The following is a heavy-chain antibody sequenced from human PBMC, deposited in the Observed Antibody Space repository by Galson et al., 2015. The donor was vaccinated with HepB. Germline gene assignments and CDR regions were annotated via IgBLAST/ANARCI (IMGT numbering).Heavy chain of an antibody. CDR2: SHWDSGTF. Sequence: SLRLSCAASGFTFEDYAMHWVRQGPGKGLEWVSGSHWDSGTFCYADSVKGRFTISRDNAKKSLYPQMNSLRAEDSALYYCAKDISPRRYLDWSLAFDVWGQGTMVTVSS. D-gene: IGHD3-9*01. CDR3: AKDISPRRYLDWSLAFDV. J-gene: IGHJ3*01. V-gene: IGHV3-9*01. CDR1: GFTFEDYA.